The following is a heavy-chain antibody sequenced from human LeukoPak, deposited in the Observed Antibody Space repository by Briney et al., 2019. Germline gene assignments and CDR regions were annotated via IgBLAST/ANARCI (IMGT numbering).Heavy chain of an antibody. CDR1: GFTFSSNN. V-gene: IGHV3-21*04. D-gene: IGHD3-10*01. Sequence: GGSLRLSSAAAGFTFSSNNMNWVRRAPGRGLVGGSAISSSSSYIYYADSVKGRFTISRDNSKNTLYLQMTSLRAEDTAVYYCAKDQGSGSENYSWGYFDYWGQGTLVTVSS. CDR3: AKDQGSGSENYSWGYFDY. CDR2: ISSSSSYI. J-gene: IGHJ4*02.